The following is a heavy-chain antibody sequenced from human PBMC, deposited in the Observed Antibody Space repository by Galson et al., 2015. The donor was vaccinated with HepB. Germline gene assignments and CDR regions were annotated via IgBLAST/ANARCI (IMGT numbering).Heavy chain of an antibody. CDR1: GFSFSNFN. Sequence: SLRLSCAASGFSFSNFNMNWVRQAPGKGLEWVSSISSSSSTIYYADSVKGRFTISRDNAKNSLYLQMNSLRAEDTAVYYCASLYGSGRLDPYYYYYGMDVWAKGPRSPSP. CDR2: ISSSSSTI. J-gene: IGHJ6*02. V-gene: IGHV3-48*04. D-gene: IGHD3-10*01. CDR3: ASLYGSGRLDPYYYYYGMDV.